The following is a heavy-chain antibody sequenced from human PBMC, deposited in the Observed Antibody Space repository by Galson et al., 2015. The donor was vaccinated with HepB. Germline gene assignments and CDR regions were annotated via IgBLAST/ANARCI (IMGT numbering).Heavy chain of an antibody. J-gene: IGHJ3*02. CDR3: ARDLAAETTEAFDI. V-gene: IGHV1-18*01. CDR2: ISGYNGRA. CDR1: GYSFTSYG. D-gene: IGHD6-13*01. Sequence: SVKVSCKASGYSFTSYGVTWVRQAPGQGLQWMGWISGYNGRAIYAQKFQDRVTLTTDTSTTTASMEVRRLTSDDTAIYYCARDLAAETTEAFDIWGEGTRVSVAS.